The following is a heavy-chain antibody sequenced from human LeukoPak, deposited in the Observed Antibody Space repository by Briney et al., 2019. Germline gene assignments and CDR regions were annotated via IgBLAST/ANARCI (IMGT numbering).Heavy chain of an antibody. V-gene: IGHV1-2*02. D-gene: IGHD3-10*01. CDR2: INPNSGGT. CDR1: GYTFTGYY. J-gene: IGHJ4*02. Sequence: GASVKVSCKASGYTFTGYYMHWVRQAPGQGLEWMGWINPNSGGTNYAQKFQGRVTMTRDTSISTAYMELSRLRSDDTAVYYCARTYYYGSGSQYYFDYRGQGTLVTVSS. CDR3: ARTYYYGSGSQYYFDY.